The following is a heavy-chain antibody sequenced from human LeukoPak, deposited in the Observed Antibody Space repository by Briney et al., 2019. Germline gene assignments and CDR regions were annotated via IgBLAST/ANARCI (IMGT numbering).Heavy chain of an antibody. J-gene: IGHJ6*02. CDR2: IKQDGSEK. CDR1: GFTFSSYW. V-gene: IGHV3-7*01. Sequence: GGSLRLSCAASGFTFSSYWMSWVRQAPGKGLEWVANIKQDGSEKYYVDFVKGRFTISRDNAKNSLYLQMNSLRAEDTAVYYCARERCSSTSCYYYYGMDVWGQGTTVTVSS. CDR3: ARERCSSTSCYYYYGMDV. D-gene: IGHD2-2*01.